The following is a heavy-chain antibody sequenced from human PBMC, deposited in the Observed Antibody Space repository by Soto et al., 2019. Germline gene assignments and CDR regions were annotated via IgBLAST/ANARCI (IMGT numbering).Heavy chain of an antibody. V-gene: IGHV1-18*04. CDR2: ISAYNGNT. CDR1: GYTFTSYG. D-gene: IGHD3-3*01. Sequence: GASVKVSCKASGYTFTSYGISWVRQAPGQGLEWMGWISAYNGNTNYAQKLQGRVTMTTDTSTSTAYMELRSLRSDDTAVYYCARVFDFWSGYYTIYYYYGMDVWGQGTTVTVSS. J-gene: IGHJ6*02. CDR3: ARVFDFWSGYYTIYYYYGMDV.